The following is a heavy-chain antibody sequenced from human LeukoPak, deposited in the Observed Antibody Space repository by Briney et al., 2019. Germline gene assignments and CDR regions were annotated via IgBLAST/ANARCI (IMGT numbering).Heavy chain of an antibody. Sequence: GGSLRLSCAGSGFTFSSHGMNWVRQAPGKGLEWVSFISYNSNYIFYADSVKGRFTISRDNAKNSPYLQMNSLRAEDTAVYYCARADYYETSGPFGYWGQGTLVIVSS. V-gene: IGHV3-21*01. CDR3: ARADYYETSGPFGY. J-gene: IGHJ4*02. D-gene: IGHD3-22*01. CDR1: GFTFSSHG. CDR2: ISYNSNYI.